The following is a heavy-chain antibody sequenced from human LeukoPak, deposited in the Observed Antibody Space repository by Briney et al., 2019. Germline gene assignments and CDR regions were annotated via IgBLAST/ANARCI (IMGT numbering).Heavy chain of an antibody. Sequence: PSETLSLTCTVSGGSNSCSSYYWRWIRQPPGKGLEWIGSIYYSGSTYYNPSLKSRVTISVDTSKNQFSLKLSSVTAADTAVYYCARDQRWGVRVLEWLSFGVDYWGQGTLVTVSS. CDR3: ARDQRWGVRVLEWLSFGVDY. D-gene: IGHD3-3*01. CDR2: IYYSGST. J-gene: IGHJ4*02. CDR1: GGSNSCSSYY. V-gene: IGHV4-39*02.